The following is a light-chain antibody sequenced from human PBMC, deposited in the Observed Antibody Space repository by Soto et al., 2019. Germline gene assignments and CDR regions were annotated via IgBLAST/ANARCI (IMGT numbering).Light chain of an antibody. CDR2: GAS. J-gene: IGKJ1*01. Sequence: EIVMTQSPATLSVSPGETATLSCRASQSISSDLAWLQQKPGQSPRLLIFGASTRATGIPARFSGGGFGTEFTLTISSLQSEDFAVYYCHQYNNWPRTFGLGTRVEVK. CDR3: HQYNNWPRT. V-gene: IGKV3-15*01. CDR1: QSISSD.